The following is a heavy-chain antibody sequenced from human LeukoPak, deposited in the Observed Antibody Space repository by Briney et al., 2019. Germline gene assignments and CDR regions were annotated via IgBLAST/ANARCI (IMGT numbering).Heavy chain of an antibody. J-gene: IGHJ4*02. V-gene: IGHV1-46*01. CDR1: GYTFTSYY. CDR2: INPSGGST. Sequence: ASVKVSCKASGYTFTSYYMHWVRQAPGQGLEWMGIINPSGGSTSYAQKFQGRVTMTRDMSTSTVYMELSSLRSEDTDMYYCARDLNWNDLPIDYWGQGTLVTVSS. D-gene: IGHD1-1*01. CDR3: ARDLNWNDLPIDY.